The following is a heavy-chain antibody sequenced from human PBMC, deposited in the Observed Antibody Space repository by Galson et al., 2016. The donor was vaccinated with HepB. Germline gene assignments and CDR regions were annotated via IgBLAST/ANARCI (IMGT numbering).Heavy chain of an antibody. V-gene: IGHV4-4*02. J-gene: IGHJ4*02. Sequence: SETLSPTCAVSGDSISSDNWWSWVRQPPGKGLECIGEIYHSGVTNYNPSLRSRITISVDKSKNQFSLKLSSVTAADTAVYYCARRIPHCSSTSCLLDYWGQGTLVTVSS. CDR2: IYHSGVT. CDR1: GDSISSDNW. CDR3: ARRIPHCSSTSCLLDY. D-gene: IGHD2-2*01.